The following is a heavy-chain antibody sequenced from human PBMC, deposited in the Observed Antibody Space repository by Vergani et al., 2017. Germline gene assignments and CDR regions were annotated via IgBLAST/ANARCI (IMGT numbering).Heavy chain of an antibody. Sequence: QVQLQGSGPGLVKPSGTLSLTCAVSGGSLSSSNWWSWVRQPPGKGLEWIGEIYHSGSTNYNPSLKSRVTISVDKSKNQFSLKLSSVTAADTAVYYCARGGEYCSGGSCYYFDYWGQGTLVTVSS. CDR2: IYHSGST. J-gene: IGHJ4*02. CDR1: GGSLSSSNW. V-gene: IGHV4-4*02. CDR3: ARGGEYCSGGSCYYFDY. D-gene: IGHD2-15*01.